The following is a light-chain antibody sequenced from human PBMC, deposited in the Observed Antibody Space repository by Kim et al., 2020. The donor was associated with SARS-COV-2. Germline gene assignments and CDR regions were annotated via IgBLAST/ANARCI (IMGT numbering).Light chain of an antibody. CDR3: QQYGRSALT. CDR2: DSS. V-gene: IGKV3-20*01. Sequence: EIVLTQSPGSLSLSPGERATLSCRAGQIVDTNYLAWYQQKPGQAPRLLIYDSSSRATGIPDRFSGGGSGTDFTLTIRRLEAEGFAVYYCQQYGRSALTFGGGTKVDIK. J-gene: IGKJ4*01. CDR1: QIVDTNY.